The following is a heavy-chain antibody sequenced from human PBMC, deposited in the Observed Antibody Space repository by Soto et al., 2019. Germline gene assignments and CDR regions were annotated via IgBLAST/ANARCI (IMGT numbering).Heavy chain of an antibody. CDR3: AKEEPSITMVRGANYYMDV. Sequence: GGSLRLSCAASGFTFSSYAMSWVRQAPGKGLEWVSAISGSGGSTYYADSVKGRFTISRDNSKNTLYLQMNSLRAEDTAVYYCAKEEPSITMVRGANYYMDVWGKGTTVTVSS. CDR1: GFTFSSYA. D-gene: IGHD3-10*01. J-gene: IGHJ6*03. CDR2: ISGSGGST. V-gene: IGHV3-23*01.